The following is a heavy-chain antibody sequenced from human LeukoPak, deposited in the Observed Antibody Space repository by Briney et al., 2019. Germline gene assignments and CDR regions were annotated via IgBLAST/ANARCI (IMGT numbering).Heavy chain of an antibody. V-gene: IGHV4-39*07. CDR2: FSCSGST. D-gene: IGHD3-9*01. CDR3: ARDRDDMDY. CDR1: GGSISSCTYS. Sequence: SETLSLTCSVSGGSISSCTYSWGWIRQPPGKGLEWIGSFSCSGSTYYNPSLKSRVTISVDTSKSQFSLYMDSVTAADTAVYYCARDRDDMDYWGQGTLVTVSS. J-gene: IGHJ4*02.